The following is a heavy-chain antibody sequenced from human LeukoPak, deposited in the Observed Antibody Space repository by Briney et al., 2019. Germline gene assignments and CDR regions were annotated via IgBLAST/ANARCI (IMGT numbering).Heavy chain of an antibody. J-gene: IGHJ4*02. CDR3: ARDMSYGGYSGYDY. CDR1: GFTFSSYE. CDR2: ISSSGSTI. V-gene: IGHV3-48*03. D-gene: IGHD5-12*01. Sequence: GGSLRLSCAASGFTFSSYEMKWVRQAPGKGLEWVSYISSSGSTIYYADSVKGRFTISRDNAKNSLYLQMNSLRAEDMALYYCARDMSYGGYSGYDYWGQGTLVTVSS.